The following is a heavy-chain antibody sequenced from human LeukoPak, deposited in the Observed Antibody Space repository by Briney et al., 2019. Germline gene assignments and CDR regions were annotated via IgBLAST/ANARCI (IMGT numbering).Heavy chain of an antibody. D-gene: IGHD3-22*01. V-gene: IGHV3-72*01. Sequence: PGGSLRLSCAASGFTFSDHYMDWVRQAPGKGLEWVGRTKDRANAYTIEYAASVKGRFTISRDDSKNSVSLQMNSLKTEDSAVYSCVTGEYYFDSSGYYVDYWGQGTMVTVSS. J-gene: IGHJ4*02. CDR1: GFTFSDHY. CDR3: VTGEYYFDSSGYYVDY. CDR2: TKDRANAYTI.